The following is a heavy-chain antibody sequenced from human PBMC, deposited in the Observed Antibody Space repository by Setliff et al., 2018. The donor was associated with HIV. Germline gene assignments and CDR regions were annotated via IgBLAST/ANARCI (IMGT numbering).Heavy chain of an antibody. D-gene: IGHD2-15*01. J-gene: IGHJ4*02. Sequence: SETLSLTCTVSGGSISSGSYYWSWIRQPAGKGLEWIGHIYTSGSTNYNPSLKSRVPISVDTSKNQFSLKLSSVTAADTAVYYCARGLYCSGGSCSFDYWGQGTLVTVSS. CDR3: ARGLYCSGGSCSFDY. V-gene: IGHV4-61*09. CDR1: GGSISSGSYY. CDR2: IYTSGST.